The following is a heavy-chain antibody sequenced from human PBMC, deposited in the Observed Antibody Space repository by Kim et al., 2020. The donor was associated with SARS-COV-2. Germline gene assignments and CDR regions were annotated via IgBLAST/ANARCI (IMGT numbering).Heavy chain of an antibody. CDR2: IGGIGGT. D-gene: IGHD3-16*01. V-gene: IGHV3-23*01. CDR1: GFTFSSYG. J-gene: IGHJ4*02. Sequence: GGSLRLSCVASGFTFSSYGMSWVRQAPGKGLEWVSSIGGIGGTYYEASVVGGLSASCENTTNTTLLQKKNRRDADTAVFYCAEGGRGREKGQVDWGPGT. CDR3: AEGGRGREKGQVD.